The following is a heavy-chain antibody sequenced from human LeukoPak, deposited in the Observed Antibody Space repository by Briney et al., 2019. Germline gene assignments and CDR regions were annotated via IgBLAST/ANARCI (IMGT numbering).Heavy chain of an antibody. V-gene: IGHV3-33*01. CDR2: IRYDGSNK. D-gene: IGHD2-2*01. CDR3: ARNQGYCTRTNCYLDY. Sequence: GGSLRLSCAASGFIFSNYWMAWVRQAPGKGLEWVALIRYDGSNKYYADSVKGRFTISRDNSKNMLYLQMNSLRAEDTAVYYCARNQGYCTRTNCYLDYWGQGTLVTVSS. CDR1: GFIFSNYW. J-gene: IGHJ4*02.